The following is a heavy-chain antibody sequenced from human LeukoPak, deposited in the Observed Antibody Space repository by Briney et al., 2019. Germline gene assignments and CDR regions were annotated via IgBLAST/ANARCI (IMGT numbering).Heavy chain of an antibody. V-gene: IGHV4-4*07. CDR1: GTSLSPFH. J-gene: IGHJ4*02. CDR3: ARKDGDY. CDR2: IYFTGTA. Sequence: SETLSLTCTVSGTSLSPFHWTWFRQPAGQRLEWIGLIYFTGTATLNPSLRSRAAMSVDLAKNQLFLKLASMTAADTAMYYCARKDGDYWGQGTLVSVSS.